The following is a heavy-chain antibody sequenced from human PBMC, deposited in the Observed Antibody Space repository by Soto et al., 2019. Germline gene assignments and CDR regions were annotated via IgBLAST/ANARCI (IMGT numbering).Heavy chain of an antibody. J-gene: IGHJ5*02. D-gene: IGHD3-16*01. CDR1: GGTFSSYA. CDR2: IIPIFGTA. V-gene: IGHV1-69*01. Sequence: QVQLVQSGAEVKKPGSSVKVSCKASGGTFSSYAISWVRQAPGQGLEWMGGIIPIFGTANYAQKFQGRVTSTADESTSTAYMELSGLRSEDTAVYYCARDLKGSEHYGGNWFDPWGQGTLVTVSS. CDR3: ARDLKGSEHYGGNWFDP.